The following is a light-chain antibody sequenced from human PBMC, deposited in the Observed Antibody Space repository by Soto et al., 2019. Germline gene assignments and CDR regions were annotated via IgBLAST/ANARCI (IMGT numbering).Light chain of an antibody. V-gene: IGKV1-33*01. J-gene: IGKJ5*01. CDR1: QSISNW. CDR3: QQFYDLPIT. CDR2: DAS. Sequence: DVQMTQSPSTLSASVGDRVIITCRASQSISNWLAWYQQQPGKAPKVLIYDASKLQTGVPSRFSGRGSGKDFTFTISSLQPDDSGTYYCQQFYDLPITFGQGTRLEI.